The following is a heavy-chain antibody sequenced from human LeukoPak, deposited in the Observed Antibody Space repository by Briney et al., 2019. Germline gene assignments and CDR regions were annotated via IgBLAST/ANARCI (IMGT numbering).Heavy chain of an antibody. CDR3: ARDICNWNDGRFVY. V-gene: IGHV1-18*01. J-gene: IGHJ4*02. CDR1: GYTFTSYG. CDR2: MSAYNGNT. Sequence: APVKVSCKASGYTFTSYGSTWVRQAPGQGLEWMGWMSAYNGNTNSAQQLQGRASMTTATSTRTAQMELRSMRSADRGADVSARDICNWNDGRFVYWGQGTQVTVSS. D-gene: IGHD1-20*01.